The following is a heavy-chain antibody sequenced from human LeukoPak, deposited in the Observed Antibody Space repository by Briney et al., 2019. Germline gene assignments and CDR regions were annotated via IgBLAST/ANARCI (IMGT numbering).Heavy chain of an antibody. CDR3: ARDRGGYYFDY. V-gene: IGHV3-21*01. CDR2: ITSGSSYI. Sequence: GRSLRLSCAASGFTFSDYSMNWVRQAPGKGLEWVSLITSGSSYIYYADSVRGRSTISRDNAKNSLYLQMNRLRAEDTAVYYCARDRGGYYFDYWGQGTLVTVSS. J-gene: IGHJ4*02. D-gene: IGHD3-10*01. CDR1: GFTFSDYS.